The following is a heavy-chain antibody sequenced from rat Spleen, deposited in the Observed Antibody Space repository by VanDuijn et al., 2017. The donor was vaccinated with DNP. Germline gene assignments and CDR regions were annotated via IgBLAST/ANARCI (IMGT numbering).Heavy chain of an antibody. CDR1: GFIFSNFW. CDR3: ARHDRGSPFDY. D-gene: IGHD1-7*01. J-gene: IGHJ2*01. CDR2: ISYEGSST. Sequence: EVQLVESGGGPVQPGRSLKLSCVASGFIFSNFWMTWIRQAPGKGLEWVASISYEGSSTYYGDSVKGRFTISRDNAKSTLYLQMNSLRSEDTATYYCARHDRGSPFDYWGQGVMVTVSS. V-gene: IGHV5-31*01.